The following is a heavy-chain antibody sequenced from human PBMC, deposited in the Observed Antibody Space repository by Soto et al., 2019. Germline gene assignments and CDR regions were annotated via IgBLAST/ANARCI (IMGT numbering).Heavy chain of an antibody. CDR2: IYYSGST. V-gene: IGHV4-31*03. J-gene: IGHJ6*02. CDR1: GGSISSGGYY. CDR3: ARVCGGDCHYGMDV. Sequence: QVQLQESGPGLVKPSQTLSLTCTVSGGSISSGGYYWSWIRQHPGQGLEWIGYIYYSGSTYYNPSLKSRVTISVDTSKNQFSLKLSSVTAAETAVYYCARVCGGDCHYGMDVWGQGTTVTVSS. D-gene: IGHD2-21*02.